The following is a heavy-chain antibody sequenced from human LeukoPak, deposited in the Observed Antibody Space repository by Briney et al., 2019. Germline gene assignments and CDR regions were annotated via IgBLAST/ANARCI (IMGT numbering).Heavy chain of an antibody. J-gene: IGHJ5*02. Sequence: SETLSLTCTVSGGSISSYYWSWIRQPSGKGLEWIGYIYYSGSTNYNPSLKSRVTISVDTSKNQFSLKLSSVTAADTAVYYCASFLWFGELSGFDPWGQGTLVTVSS. CDR3: ASFLWFGELSGFDP. CDR2: IYYSGST. CDR1: GGSISSYY. V-gene: IGHV4-59*08. D-gene: IGHD3-10*01.